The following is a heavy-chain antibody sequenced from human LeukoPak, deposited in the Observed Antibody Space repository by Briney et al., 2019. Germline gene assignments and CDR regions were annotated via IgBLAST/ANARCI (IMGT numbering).Heavy chain of an antibody. V-gene: IGHV3-30*18. D-gene: IGHD5-12*01. CDR1: GFTFSSYG. Sequence: GGSLRLSCAASGFTFSSYGMHWVRQAPGKGLEWVAVISYDGSNKYYADFVKGRFTISRDNSKNTLYLQMNSLRAEDTAVYYCAKDEVDIVATGPLLGYWGQGTLVTVSS. CDR3: AKDEVDIVATGPLLGY. J-gene: IGHJ4*02. CDR2: ISYDGSNK.